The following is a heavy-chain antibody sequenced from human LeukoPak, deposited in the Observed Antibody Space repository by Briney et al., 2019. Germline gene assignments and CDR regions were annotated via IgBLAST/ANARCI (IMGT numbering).Heavy chain of an antibody. CDR1: GFTFSSYA. J-gene: IGHJ4*02. CDR3: ARDQDSYGYTLSDY. Sequence: GGSLRLSCAASGFTFSSYAMHWVRQAPGKGLEWVAVISYDGSNKYYADSVKGRFTISRDNSKNTLYLQMNSLRAEDTAVYYCARDQDSYGYTLSDYWGQGTLVTVSS. CDR2: ISYDGSNK. D-gene: IGHD5-18*01. V-gene: IGHV3-30*04.